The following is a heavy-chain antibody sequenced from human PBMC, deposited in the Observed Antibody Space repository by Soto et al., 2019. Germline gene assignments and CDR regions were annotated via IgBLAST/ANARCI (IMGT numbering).Heavy chain of an antibody. V-gene: IGHV3-33*01. J-gene: IGHJ4*02. CDR1: GFTFSSYG. CDR3: ARAPTTVTTYDY. CDR2: IWYDGSNK. Sequence: GGSLRLSCAASGFTFSSYGMHWVRQAPGKGLEWVAVIWYDGSNKYYADSVKGRFTISRDNSKNTLYLQMNSLRAEDTAVYYCARAPTTVTTYDYWGQGTLVTVSS. D-gene: IGHD4-17*01.